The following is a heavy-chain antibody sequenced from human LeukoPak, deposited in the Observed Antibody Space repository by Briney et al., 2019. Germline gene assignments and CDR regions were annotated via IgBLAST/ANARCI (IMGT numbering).Heavy chain of an antibody. CDR3: ATDFEQDSWSGHSD. CDR1: GFTFSNYA. D-gene: IGHD3-3*01. CDR2: MSGSGGST. Sequence: GGSLRLSCAASGFTFSNYAMSWVRQAPGKGLEWVSAMSGSGGSTSYADSVRGRFTISRDNSKNTLYLQVNSLRAEDTAVYYCATDFEQDSWSGHSDWGQGTLVTVSS. J-gene: IGHJ4*02. V-gene: IGHV3-23*01.